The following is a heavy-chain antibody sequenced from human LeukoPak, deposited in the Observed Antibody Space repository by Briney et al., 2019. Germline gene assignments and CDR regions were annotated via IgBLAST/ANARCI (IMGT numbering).Heavy chain of an antibody. CDR2: IIPIFATA. CDR1: GGTFSSYA. CDR3: ARGDDYVWGSYRYFPFDY. V-gene: IGHV1-69*13. Sequence: GASVKVSCKASGGTFSSYAISWVRQAPGQGLEWMGGIIPIFATANYAQKFQGRVTITADESTSTAYMELSSLRSEDTAVYYCARGDDYVWGSYRYFPFDYWGQGTLVTVSS. D-gene: IGHD3-16*02. J-gene: IGHJ4*02.